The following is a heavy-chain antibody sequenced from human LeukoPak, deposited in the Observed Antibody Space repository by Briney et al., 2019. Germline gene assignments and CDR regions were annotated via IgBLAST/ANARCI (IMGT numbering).Heavy chain of an antibody. J-gene: IGHJ2*01. Sequence: GESLRLSCEASGFTFGNFGMTWVRQAPGKGLQWVSGITGSTTRTYYAASVKGRFTVSRDNSQNTLHLQMNSLRADDTAVYYCARELVSSGTGYFDLWGRGTLVTVSS. CDR2: ITGSTTRT. V-gene: IGHV3-23*01. CDR1: GFTFGNFG. CDR3: ARELVSSGTGYFDL. D-gene: IGHD3-10*02.